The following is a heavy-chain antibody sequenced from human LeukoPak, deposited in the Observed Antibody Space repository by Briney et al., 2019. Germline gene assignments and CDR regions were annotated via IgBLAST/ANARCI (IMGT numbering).Heavy chain of an antibody. CDR2: ISGSGGST. CDR3: ARDSHGGVDY. Sequence: GGSLRLSCAVSGFIFSTNAMNWVRQAPGKGLEWVSGISGSGGSTYYADSVKGRFTISRDNAKNTLYLQMNSLRAEDTAVYYCARDSHGGVDYWGQGTLVTVSS. D-gene: IGHD3-10*01. J-gene: IGHJ4*02. CDR1: GFIFSTNA. V-gene: IGHV3-23*01.